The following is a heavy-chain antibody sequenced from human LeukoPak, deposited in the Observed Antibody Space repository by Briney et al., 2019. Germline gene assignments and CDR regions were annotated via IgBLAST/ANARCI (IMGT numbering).Heavy chain of an antibody. Sequence: SETLSLTCSVPGGSINSYYWCWLRQPPGKGLEWIGYLYYSGSTNSNPSLKSRVTMSVDTSKNQFSLKLRSVTAADTAVYYCARWRAGISNVFDIWDQGTMVTVSS. V-gene: IGHV4-59*01. CDR2: LYYSGST. CDR1: GGSINSYY. D-gene: IGHD3-3*01. CDR3: ARWRAGISNVFDI. J-gene: IGHJ3*02.